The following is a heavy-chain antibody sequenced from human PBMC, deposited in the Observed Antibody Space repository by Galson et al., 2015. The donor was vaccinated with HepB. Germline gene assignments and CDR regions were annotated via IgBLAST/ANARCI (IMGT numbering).Heavy chain of an antibody. J-gene: IGHJ3*02. CDR3: STVQHLVSYDAFDI. CDR1: GFTLSNAW. Sequence: SLRLSCAASGFTLSNAWMTWVRQAPGKGLEWVGRIKSKSDGGTTEYAAPVKGRFTISRDGSKNTLSLQMNSLKTEDTAVYYCSTVQHLVSYDAFDIWGQGTMVTVSS. V-gene: IGHV3-15*01. D-gene: IGHD6-6*01. CDR2: IKSKSDGGTT.